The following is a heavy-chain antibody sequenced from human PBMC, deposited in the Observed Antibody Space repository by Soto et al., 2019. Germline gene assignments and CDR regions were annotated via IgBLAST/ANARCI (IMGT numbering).Heavy chain of an antibody. D-gene: IGHD5-18*01. CDR1: GGTFSSYA. CDR3: ARGDDVRGYGYDGARYGMDV. CDR2: IIPIFGTA. V-gene: IGHV1-69*06. J-gene: IGHJ6*02. Sequence: QVQLVQSGAEVKKPGSSVKVSCKASGGTFSSYAISWVRQAPGQGLEWMGGIIPIFGTANYAQKFQGRVTITADKSTSTAYMELSSLRSEDTAVYYCARGDDVRGYGYDGARYGMDVWGQGTTVTVSS.